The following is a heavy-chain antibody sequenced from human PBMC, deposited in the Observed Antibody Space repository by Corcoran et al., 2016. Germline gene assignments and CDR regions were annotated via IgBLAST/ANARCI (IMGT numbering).Heavy chain of an antibody. CDR1: GFKVSSNY. Sequence: EVQLVESGGGLIQPGGSLRLSCAASGFKVSSNYMSWVRQAPGKGLEWISVIYTGGTTDYADYVKGRVNITRDNSENTVYVQMNSLIVEETAVYYCARGPPPDYGMDVWGQGTTVTVSS. CDR2: IYTGGTT. J-gene: IGHJ6*02. CDR3: ARGPPPDYGMDV. V-gene: IGHV3-53*01.